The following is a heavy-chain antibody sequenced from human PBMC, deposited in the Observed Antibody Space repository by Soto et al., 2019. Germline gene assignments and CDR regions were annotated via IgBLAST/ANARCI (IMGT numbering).Heavy chain of an antibody. CDR1: GYSFTSYW. CDR2: IYPGDSDT. V-gene: IGHV5-51*01. CDR3: ARQRVARPRGVRYFDY. D-gene: IGHD6-6*01. Sequence: PGESLKISCKGSGYSFTSYWIGWVRQMPGKGLEWMGIIYPGDSDTRYSPSFQGQVTISADKSISTAYLQWSSLKASDTAMYYCARQRVARPRGVRYFDYCAQGTLVTVSS. J-gene: IGHJ4*02.